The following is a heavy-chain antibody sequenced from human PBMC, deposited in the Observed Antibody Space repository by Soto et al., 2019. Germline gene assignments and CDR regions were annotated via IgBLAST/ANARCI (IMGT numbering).Heavy chain of an antibody. D-gene: IGHD3-10*01. J-gene: IGHJ4*02. CDR1: GFTFSSYW. V-gene: IGHV3-7*01. Sequence: EVQLVESGGGLVQPGGSLRLSCAASGFTFSSYWMSWVRQAPGKGLEWVANVNQDGGEKFYVGSVKGRLTISRDNAMNSLYLQMNSLRAEDTAVYYCARGRPVPYWGQGTLVTVSS. CDR2: VNQDGGEK. CDR3: ARGRPVPY.